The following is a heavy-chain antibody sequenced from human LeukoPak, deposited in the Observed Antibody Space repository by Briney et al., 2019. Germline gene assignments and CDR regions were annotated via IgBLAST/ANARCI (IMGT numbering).Heavy chain of an antibody. Sequence: ASVKVSCKASGYTFTSYDINWVRQATGQGLEWMGWMNPNSGNTGYAQKFQGRVTMTRDTSTDTVYMDLTSLRSEDTAVYYCARDTYYDSSGFDYWGQGTLVTVSS. V-gene: IGHV1-8*01. CDR3: ARDTYYDSSGFDY. D-gene: IGHD3-22*01. CDR1: GYTFTSYD. CDR2: MNPNSGNT. J-gene: IGHJ4*02.